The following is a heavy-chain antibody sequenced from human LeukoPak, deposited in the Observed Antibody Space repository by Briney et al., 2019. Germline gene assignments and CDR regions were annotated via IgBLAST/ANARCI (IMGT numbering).Heavy chain of an antibody. Sequence: GGSLRLSCAASGFTFSSYAMSWVRQAPGKGLEWVSAISGSGGSTYYADSVKGRFTISRDNSKNTLYLQMNSLRAEDTAVYYCARRAVAAYYYYYYMDVWGKGTTVTVSS. CDR2: ISGSGGST. D-gene: IGHD6-19*01. CDR3: ARRAVAAYYYYYYMDV. J-gene: IGHJ6*03. V-gene: IGHV3-23*01. CDR1: GFTFSSYA.